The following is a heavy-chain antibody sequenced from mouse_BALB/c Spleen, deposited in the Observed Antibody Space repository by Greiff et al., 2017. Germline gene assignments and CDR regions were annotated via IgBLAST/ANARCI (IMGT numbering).Heavy chain of an antibody. J-gene: IGHJ1*01. V-gene: IGHV3-8*02. D-gene: IGHD1-1*01. CDR3: ARGKGSSYGGYFDV. Sequence: VQLKESGPSLVKPSQTLSLTCSVTGDSITSGYWNWIRKFPGNKLEYMGYISYSGSTYYNPSLKSRISITRDTSKNQYYLQLNSVTTEDTATYYCARGKGSSYGGYFDVWGAGTTVTVSS. CDR1: GDSITSGY. CDR2: ISYSGST.